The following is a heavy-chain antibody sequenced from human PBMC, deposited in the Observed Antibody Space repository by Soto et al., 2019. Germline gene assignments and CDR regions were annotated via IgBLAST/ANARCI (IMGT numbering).Heavy chain of an antibody. Sequence: EVQLVESGGGLVKPGGSLRLSCAASGFTFSSYSMNWVRQAPGKGLEWVSSISSSSSYISYADSVKGRFTISRDNAKNSLYLQMNSLRAEDTAVYYCARVGDDAFWSGSDYWGQGTLVTVSS. D-gene: IGHD3-3*01. CDR1: GFTFSSYS. CDR2: ISSSSSYI. V-gene: IGHV3-21*01. J-gene: IGHJ4*02. CDR3: ARVGDDAFWSGSDY.